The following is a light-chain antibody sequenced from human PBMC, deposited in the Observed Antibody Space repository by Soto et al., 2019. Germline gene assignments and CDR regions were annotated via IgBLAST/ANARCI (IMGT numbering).Light chain of an antibody. CDR1: QSIATY. CDR2: AAS. J-gene: IGKJ4*01. CDR3: QQSLRTPQT. Sequence: DIQMTQSPSSLSASVGDRVTITCRASQSIATYLNWYQQKPGTAPYLLIFAASSLQSGVPSRFSGSGSGTDFTLTISSLQPEDFATYYCQQSLRTPQTFGGGTKVEFK. V-gene: IGKV1-39*01.